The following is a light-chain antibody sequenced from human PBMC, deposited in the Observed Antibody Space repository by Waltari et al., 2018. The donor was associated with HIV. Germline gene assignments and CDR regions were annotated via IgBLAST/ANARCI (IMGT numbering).Light chain of an antibody. CDR3: CSYAGSRV. Sequence: QSALTQPASVSGSPGQSITISCPGTSSDVGSYNPVSWYQQHPGKAPKLMIYEVSKRPSGVSNRFSGSKSGNTASLTISGLQAEDEADYYCCSYAGSRVFGGGTKLTVL. V-gene: IGLV2-23*02. CDR1: SSDVGSYNP. CDR2: EVS. J-gene: IGLJ3*02.